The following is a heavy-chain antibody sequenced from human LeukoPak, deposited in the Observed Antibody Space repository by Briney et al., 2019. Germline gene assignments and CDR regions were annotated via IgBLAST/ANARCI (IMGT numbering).Heavy chain of an antibody. D-gene: IGHD2-8*02. CDR2: ISYDGSDK. Sequence: PGGSLRLSCTASGFTLSNYAMHWVRQAPGKRLEWVALISYDGSDKYYAASVKGRSTISRDNSKNTLYLQMNSLRADDTAVYYCAKSLRGTGLDAFDIWGQGTMVTVSS. CDR1: GFTLSNYA. V-gene: IGHV3-30*18. J-gene: IGHJ3*02. CDR3: AKSLRGTGLDAFDI.